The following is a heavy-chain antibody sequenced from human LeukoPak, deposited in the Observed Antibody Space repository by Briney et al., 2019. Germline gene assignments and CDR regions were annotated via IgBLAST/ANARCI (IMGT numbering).Heavy chain of an antibody. D-gene: IGHD4/OR15-4a*01. V-gene: IGHV3-53*01. Sequence: PGGSLRLSCAASGLTVSSNFMSWVRQAPGKGLEWVSFIYSGGSTYYADSVKGRFTISRDNSKNTLYLQMNSLRADDTAVYYCAGRAGAYSHPYDYWGQGTLVTVSS. CDR2: IYSGGST. CDR3: AGRAGAYSHPYDY. J-gene: IGHJ4*02. CDR1: GLTVSSNF.